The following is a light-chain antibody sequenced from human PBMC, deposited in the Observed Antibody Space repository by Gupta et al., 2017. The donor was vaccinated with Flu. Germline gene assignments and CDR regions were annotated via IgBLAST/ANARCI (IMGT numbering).Light chain of an antibody. V-gene: IGKV1-17*01. CDR2: AAS. CDR1: QGIRNA. Sequence: GDRVTITCRARQGIRNASGCYQQKPGKAPKRLIYAASSLQSVVPSRFSGRRSGTEFTLTISSLQPEDFASSYCLQYNSYPRPFGQGPKVEI. CDR3: LQYNSYPRP. J-gene: IGKJ1*01.